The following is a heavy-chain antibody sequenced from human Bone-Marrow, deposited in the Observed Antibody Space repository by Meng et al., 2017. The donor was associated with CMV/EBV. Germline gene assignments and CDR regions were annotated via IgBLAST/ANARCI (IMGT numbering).Heavy chain of an antibody. J-gene: IGHJ4*02. V-gene: IGHV3-53*01. Sequence: LSCAASGFTVSGNYMSWVRQSPGKGLEWVSVIYSGGSTYYADSVKGRFTISRDNSKNTLHLQMNSLRAEDTAVYYCARSLFSGGLDYWGQGTLVTVSS. CDR2: IYSGGST. D-gene: IGHD6-19*01. CDR3: ARSLFSGGLDY. CDR1: GFTVSGNY.